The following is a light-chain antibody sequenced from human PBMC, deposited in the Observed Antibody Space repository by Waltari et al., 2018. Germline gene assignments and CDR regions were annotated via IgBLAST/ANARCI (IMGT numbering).Light chain of an antibody. V-gene: IGKV3-20*01. CDR2: APS. Sequence: EIVLTQSPGILSLSPGQRATLSCRASQTVSSSYLAWYRQKPGQPPRLLIYAPSTRATGVPERFSGSGSGTYFTLTISRLEPEDFAVYYCQQFGGSFPCSFGRGTKLDIK. J-gene: IGKJ2*04. CDR3: QQFGGSFPCS. CDR1: QTVSSSY.